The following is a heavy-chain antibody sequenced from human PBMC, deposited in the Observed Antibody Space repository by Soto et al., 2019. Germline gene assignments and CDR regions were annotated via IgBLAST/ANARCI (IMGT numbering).Heavy chain of an antibody. CDR1: VDPSIFYP. V-gene: IGHV1-69*02. J-gene: IGHJ4*02. D-gene: IGHD3-10*01. CDR3: ATNYGSGSAPFDY. CDR2: FIPMFRVA. Sequence: QVQLVQSGAELKKPGSSVKVSCTASVDPSIFYPWTWVGQAPGKGPEWRGRFIPMFRVANYAQKFQGRVTIIADKSTSTSYMVLSSLRSEDTAVYYCATNYGSGSAPFDYWGQGTLVTVSS.